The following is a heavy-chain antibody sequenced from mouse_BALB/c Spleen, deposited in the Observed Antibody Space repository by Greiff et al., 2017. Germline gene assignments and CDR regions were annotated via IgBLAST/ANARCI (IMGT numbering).Heavy chain of an antibody. CDR3: ASVVRHAMDY. CDR1: GFNIKDTY. V-gene: IGHV14-3*02. CDR2: IDPANGNT. Sequence: EVKLQESGAELVKPGASVKLSCTASGFNIKDTYMHWVKQRPEQGLEWIGRIDPANGNTKYDPKFQGKATITADTSSNTAYLQLSSLTSEDTAVYYCASVVRHAMDYWGQGTSVTVSS. J-gene: IGHJ4*01. D-gene: IGHD1-1*02.